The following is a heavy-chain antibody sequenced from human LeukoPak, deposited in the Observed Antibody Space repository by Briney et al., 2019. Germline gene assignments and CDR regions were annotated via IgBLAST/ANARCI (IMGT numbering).Heavy chain of an antibody. CDR1: GFTFSSYG. CDR3: AKDQKGGKFGINPEEAPDY. CDR2: IRYDGSNK. D-gene: IGHD3-10*01. J-gene: IGHJ4*02. Sequence: GGSLRLSCAASGFTFSSYGMHWVRQAPGKGLEWVAFIRYDGSNKYYADSVKGRFTISRDNSKNTLYLQMNSLRAEDTAVYYCAKDQKGGKFGINPEEAPDYWGQGTLVTVSS. V-gene: IGHV3-30*02.